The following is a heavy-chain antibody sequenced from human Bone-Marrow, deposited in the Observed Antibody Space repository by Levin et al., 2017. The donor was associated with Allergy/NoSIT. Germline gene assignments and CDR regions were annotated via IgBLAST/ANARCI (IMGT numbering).Heavy chain of an antibody. CDR2: IIPVFGSP. J-gene: IGHJ6*02. CDR3: AILYGLYDMDV. CDR1: GGTFRTYA. V-gene: IGHV1-69*06. D-gene: IGHD2-2*02. Sequence: KISCKTSGGTFRTYALSWVRQAPGQGLEWMGGIIPVFGSPHYSQRFQGRVTITADKSATTAYMELGSLTAEDTAVYYCAILYGLYDMDVWGQGTAVTVSS.